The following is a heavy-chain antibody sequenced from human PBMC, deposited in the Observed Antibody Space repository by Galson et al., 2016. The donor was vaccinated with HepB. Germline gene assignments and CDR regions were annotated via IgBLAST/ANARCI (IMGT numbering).Heavy chain of an antibody. J-gene: IGHJ4*02. CDR1: GGSISANW. CDR2: IYHTGST. CDR3: ARHITVSGTRGFDY. Sequence: LSLTCTVSGGSISANWWSWVRRPPAKGLEWIGEIYHTGSTYYNPSLNSRVSISIDESKNQLSLRLTSVTAADTAVYYCARHITVSGTRGFDYWGQGILVTVSS. V-gene: IGHV4-4*02. D-gene: IGHD2-8*01.